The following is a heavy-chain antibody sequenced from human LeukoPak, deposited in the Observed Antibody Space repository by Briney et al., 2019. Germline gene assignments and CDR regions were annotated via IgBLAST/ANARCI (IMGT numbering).Heavy chain of an antibody. CDR2: ISSSSSYI. D-gene: IGHD3-16*01. CDR1: GFTFSSYS. V-gene: IGHV3-21*04. Sequence: PGGSLRLSCAASGFTFSSYSMNWVRQAPGKGLEWVSSISSSSSYIYYADSVKGRLTISRDNSKNTLYLQMNSLRAEDTAVYYCAKGTSRWGKFDYWGQGTLVTVSS. CDR3: AKGTSRWGKFDY. J-gene: IGHJ4*02.